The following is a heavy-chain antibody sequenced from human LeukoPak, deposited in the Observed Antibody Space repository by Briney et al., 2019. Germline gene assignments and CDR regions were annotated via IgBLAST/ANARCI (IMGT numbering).Heavy chain of an antibody. CDR3: AKDRENYYDSSGYYLRGYYFDY. V-gene: IGHV3-21*04. CDR1: GFTFSSYS. J-gene: IGHJ4*02. D-gene: IGHD3-22*01. Sequence: GGSLRLSCTASGFTFSSYSLNWVRQAPGKGLEWVSSVSTGSNYIYYADSVKGRFTISRDNSKNTLYLQMNSLRAEDTAVYYCAKDRENYYDSSGYYLRGYYFDYWGQGTLVTVSS. CDR2: VSTGSNYI.